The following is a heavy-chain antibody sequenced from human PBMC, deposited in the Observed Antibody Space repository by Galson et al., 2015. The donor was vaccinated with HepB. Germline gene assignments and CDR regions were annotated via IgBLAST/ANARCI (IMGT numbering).Heavy chain of an antibody. D-gene: IGHD6-6*01. V-gene: IGHV1-18*04. CDR2: ISANSGNT. J-gene: IGHJ4*02. CDR1: GYKFTDNG. CDR3: ARDRSHSLDF. Sequence: SVKVSCKASGYKFTDNGISWVRQAPGQGLEWLGWISANSGNTNFAQRLQDRVTMTRDTSTSTAYMELRRLRSDDTAVYYCARDRSHSLDFWGQGTLVTVSS.